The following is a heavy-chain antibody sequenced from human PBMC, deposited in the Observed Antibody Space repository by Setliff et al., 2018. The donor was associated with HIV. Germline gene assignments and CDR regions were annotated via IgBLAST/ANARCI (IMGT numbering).Heavy chain of an antibody. Sequence: SESLSLTCAVFGESFSNYHWNWFRQPPGGGLEWIGEINHSGSTDYNSSLKSRVTISVDTSKKQFSLEMTSLTAADTAVYYCARDQRLPGVQPPYWYFDLWGRGTLVTVSS. D-gene: IGHD2-2*01. CDR1: GESFSNYH. CDR3: ARDQRLPGVQPPYWYFDL. CDR2: INHSGST. J-gene: IGHJ2*01. V-gene: IGHV4-34*01.